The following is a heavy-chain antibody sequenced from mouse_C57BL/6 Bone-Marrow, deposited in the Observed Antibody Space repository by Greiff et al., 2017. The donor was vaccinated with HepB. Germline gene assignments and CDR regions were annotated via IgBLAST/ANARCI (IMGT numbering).Heavy chain of an antibody. V-gene: IGHV1-39*01. CDR1: GYSFTDYN. CDR2: INPNYGTT. CDR3: ARFSGTAQAGYYFDY. D-gene: IGHD3-2*02. Sequence: EVKLMESGPELVKPGASVKISCKASGYSFTDYNMNWVKQSNGKSLEWIGVINPNYGTTSYNQKFKGKATLTVDQSSSTAYMQLNSLTSEDSAVYYCARFSGTAQAGYYFDYWGQGTTLTVSS. J-gene: IGHJ2*01.